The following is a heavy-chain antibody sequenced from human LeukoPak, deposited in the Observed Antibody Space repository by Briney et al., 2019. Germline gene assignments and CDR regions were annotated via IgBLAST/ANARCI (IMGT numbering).Heavy chain of an antibody. V-gene: IGHV1-69*13. J-gene: IGHJ4*02. CDR3: ARPNTPHTYYYDSSGYYYAD. Sequence: GASVKVSCKASGGTFSSYAISWVRQAPGQGLEWMGGIIPIFGTANYAQKFQGRVTITADESTSTGYMELSSLRSEDTAVYYCARPNTPHTYYYDSSGYYYADWGQGTLVTVSS. CDR1: GGTFSSYA. CDR2: IIPIFGTA. D-gene: IGHD3-22*01.